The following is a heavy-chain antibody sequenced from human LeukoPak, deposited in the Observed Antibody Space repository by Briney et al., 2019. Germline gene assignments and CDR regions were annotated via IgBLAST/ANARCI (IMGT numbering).Heavy chain of an antibody. CDR3: ARDATRDGYRGYFDS. CDR2: IYYSGST. J-gene: IGHJ4*02. D-gene: IGHD5-24*01. Sequence: SETLSLTCTVSGGSISSYYWNWLRQSPGKGLEWIGYIYYSGSTNYNPSLRSRVTISVDTSKNQFSLKLSSVTAADTAVYYCARDATRDGYRGYFDSWGQGTLVTVSS. CDR1: GGSISSYY. V-gene: IGHV4-59*01.